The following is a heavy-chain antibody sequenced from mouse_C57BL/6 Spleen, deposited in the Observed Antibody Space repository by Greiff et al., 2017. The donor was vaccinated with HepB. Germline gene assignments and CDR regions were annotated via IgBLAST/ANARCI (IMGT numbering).Heavy chain of an antibody. CDR2: IDPSDSYT. CDR1: GYTFTSYW. J-gene: IGHJ3*01. Sequence: QVQLQQPGAELVKPGASVKLSCKASGYTFTSYWMQWVKQRPGQGLEWIGEIDPSDSYTNYNQKFKGKATLTVDTSSSTAYMQLSSLTSEDSAVYYCASRTAPATAFTYWGQGTLVTVSA. CDR3: ASRTAPATAFTY. D-gene: IGHD3-2*01. V-gene: IGHV1-50*01.